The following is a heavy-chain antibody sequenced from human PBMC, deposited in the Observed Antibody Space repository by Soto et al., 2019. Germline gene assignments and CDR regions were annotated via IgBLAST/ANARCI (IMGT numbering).Heavy chain of an antibody. CDR3: ASLTFHGSGSYQYGMDV. CDR2: IYPGDSDT. CDR1: GYSFTSYW. D-gene: IGHD3-10*01. V-gene: IGHV5-51*01. J-gene: IGHJ6*02. Sequence: VESLKISCKGSGYSFTSYWIGWVRQMPGKGLEWMGIIYPGDSDTRYSPSFQGQVTISADKSISTAYLQWSSLKASDTDMYYCASLTFHGSGSYQYGMDVWGQGTTVTVSS.